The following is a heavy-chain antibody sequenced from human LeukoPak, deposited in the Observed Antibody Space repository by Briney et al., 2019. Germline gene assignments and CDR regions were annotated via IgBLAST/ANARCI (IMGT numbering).Heavy chain of an antibody. D-gene: IGHD3-10*01. J-gene: IGHJ5*02. CDR3: ARVCCDFDSGSSPNWFDP. CDR2: FCHSQRS. CDR1: GYSNSIHYW. V-gene: IGHV4-38-2*02. Sequence: KPAETLSLTCSVSGYSNSIHYWWGSTGPPPGEGLEWIGSFCHSQRSLPTPSLKSRLAISIDSSKNEFSLKLSSLTAADTAVYHCARVCCDFDSGSSPNWFDPWGQGTLGTVSS.